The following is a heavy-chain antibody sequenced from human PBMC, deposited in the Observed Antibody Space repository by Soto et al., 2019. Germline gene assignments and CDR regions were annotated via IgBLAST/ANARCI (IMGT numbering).Heavy chain of an antibody. CDR3: AREGGSGSPDWYFNV. V-gene: IGHV4-59*01. Sequence: SETLSLTCTVSGGSITTYQWSWIRQPPGKGLGWIGGYSGFTDYNPSLESRATISVDHSKNQFSLTLRSVTAADTAVYYCAREGGSGSPDWYFNVWGRGTLVTVSS. J-gene: IGHJ2*01. CDR2: YSGFT. CDR1: GGSITTYQ. D-gene: IGHD1-26*01.